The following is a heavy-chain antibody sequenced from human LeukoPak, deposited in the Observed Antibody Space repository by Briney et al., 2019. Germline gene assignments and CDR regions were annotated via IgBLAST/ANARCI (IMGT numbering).Heavy chain of an antibody. CDR3: AKDLGGPHTFDY. CDR2: ISGSGGST. D-gene: IGHD4-23*01. J-gene: IGHJ4*02. Sequence: GGSLRLSCAASGFTFSSYAMSWVRQAPGKGLEWVSAISGSGGSTYYADSVEGRFTISRDNSKNTLYLQMNSLRAEDTAVYYCAKDLGGPHTFDYWGQGTLVIVSS. V-gene: IGHV3-23*01. CDR1: GFTFSSYA.